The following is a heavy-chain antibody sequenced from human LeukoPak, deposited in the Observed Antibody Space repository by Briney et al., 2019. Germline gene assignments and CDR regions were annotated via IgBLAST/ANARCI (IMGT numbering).Heavy chain of an antibody. J-gene: IGHJ4*02. V-gene: IGHV1-18*01. CDR3: ARTTPGYYDILTGYYKGGYFDY. CDR2: ISAYNGNT. D-gene: IGHD3-9*01. Sequence: VASVKVSCKASGYTFTSYGISWVRQAPGQGLEWMGWISAYNGNTNYAQKLQGRVTMTTDTSTSTAYMELRSLRSDDTAVYYCARTTPGYYDILTGYYKGGYFDYWGQGTLVTVSS. CDR1: GYTFTSYG.